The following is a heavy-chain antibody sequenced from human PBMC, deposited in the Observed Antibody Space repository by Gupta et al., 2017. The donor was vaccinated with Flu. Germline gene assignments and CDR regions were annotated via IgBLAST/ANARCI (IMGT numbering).Heavy chain of an antibody. Sequence: RQAPGQGLEWMGRIIPNSGVPNYAQNFQGRVTMTSDTSINTIYMELSGLRSDDTAVYYCAGPRSSPNYYFLDLWGRGTTVTVSS. J-gene: IGHJ6*03. V-gene: IGHV1-2*06. CDR2: IIPNSGVP. CDR3: AGPRSSPNYYFLDL.